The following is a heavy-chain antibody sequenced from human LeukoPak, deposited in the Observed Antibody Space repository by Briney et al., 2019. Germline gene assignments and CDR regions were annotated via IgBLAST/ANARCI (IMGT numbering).Heavy chain of an antibody. V-gene: IGHV4-59*01. CDR2: IYYSGST. Sequence: PSETLSLTCSVSGGSISSYYWSWIRQPPGKGLEWIGYIYYSGSTNYNPSLKSRVTISVDTSKDQFSLELSSVTAADTAVYYCARDNWNYGSSMDVWSQGTTVTVSS. D-gene: IGHD1-7*01. J-gene: IGHJ6*02. CDR3: ARDNWNYGSSMDV. CDR1: GGSISSYY.